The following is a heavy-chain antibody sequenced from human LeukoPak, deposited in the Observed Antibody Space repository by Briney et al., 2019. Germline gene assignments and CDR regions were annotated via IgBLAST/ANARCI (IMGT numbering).Heavy chain of an antibody. CDR3: ARDQVTTVTTQWGSYAFDI. CDR1: GFTFSSYA. V-gene: IGHV3-64*02. D-gene: IGHD4-17*01. Sequence: GGSLRLSCAASGFTFSSYAMQWVRQAPGKGLEYVSAISSNGDNTYYADSVKGRFTISRDNSKNTLYLQMGSLRVEDMAVYYCARDQVTTVTTQWGSYAFDIWGQGTMVTVSS. CDR2: ISSNGDNT. J-gene: IGHJ3*02.